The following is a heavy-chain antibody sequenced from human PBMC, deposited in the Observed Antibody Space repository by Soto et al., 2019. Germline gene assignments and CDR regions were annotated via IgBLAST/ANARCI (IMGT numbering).Heavy chain of an antibody. CDR3: SRPYGDSYAFDI. V-gene: IGHV4-39*01. Sequence: QLQLQESGPGLVKPSETLSLTCTVSGGSISSSSYYWGWIRQPPGKGLEWIGSIYYSGSTYYNPSLKSRVTISVDTSKNQFSLNLSSVTAADTAVYYCSRPYGDSYAFDIWGQGTMVTVSS. CDR1: GGSISSSSYY. J-gene: IGHJ3*02. CDR2: IYYSGST. D-gene: IGHD4-17*01.